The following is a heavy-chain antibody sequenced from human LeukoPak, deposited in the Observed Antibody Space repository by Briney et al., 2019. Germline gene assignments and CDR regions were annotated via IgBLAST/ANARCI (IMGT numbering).Heavy chain of an antibody. V-gene: IGHV4-59*01. CDR2: IYYSGST. J-gene: IGHJ5*02. CDR1: GFTFSSYA. Sequence: GSLRLSCAASGFTFSSYAMSWIRQPLGKGLEWIGYIYYSGSTNYNPSLKSRVTISVDTSKNQFSLKLSSVTAADTAVYYCARYPDYYDSGLGAYNWFDPWGQGTLVTVSS. D-gene: IGHD3-22*01. CDR3: ARYPDYYDSGLGAYNWFDP.